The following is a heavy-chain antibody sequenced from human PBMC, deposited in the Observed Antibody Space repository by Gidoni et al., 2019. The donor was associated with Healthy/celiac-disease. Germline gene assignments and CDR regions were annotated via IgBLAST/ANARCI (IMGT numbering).Heavy chain of an antibody. J-gene: IGHJ4*02. CDR2: INPSGGST. D-gene: IGHD6-19*01. CDR1: GYTFTSYY. Sequence: QVQLVQSGAAVKKPGASVKVYCKASGYTFTSYYMHWVRQAPGQGLEWMGTINPSGGSTSYAQKFQGRVTMTRDTSTSTVYMELSSLRSEYTAVYYCARAETCAPLFVYWGQGTLVTFSS. V-gene: IGHV1-46*03. CDR3: ARAETCAPLFVY.